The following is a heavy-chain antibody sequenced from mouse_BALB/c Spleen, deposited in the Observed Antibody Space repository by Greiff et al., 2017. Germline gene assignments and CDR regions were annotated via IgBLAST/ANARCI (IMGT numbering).Heavy chain of an antibody. CDR2: INSNGGST. Sequence: EVQGVESGGGLVQPGGSLKLSCAASGFTFSSYGMSWVRQTPDKRLELVATINSNGGSTYYPDSVKGRFTISRDNAKNTLYLQMSSLKSEDTAMYYCARGYRYEGYYFDYWGQGTTLTVSS. J-gene: IGHJ2*01. CDR3: ARGYRYEGYYFDY. V-gene: IGHV5-6-3*01. D-gene: IGHD2-14*01. CDR1: GFTFSSYG.